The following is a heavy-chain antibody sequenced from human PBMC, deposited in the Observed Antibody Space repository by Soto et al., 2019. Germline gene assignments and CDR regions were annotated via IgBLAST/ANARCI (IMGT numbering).Heavy chain of an antibody. J-gene: IGHJ4*02. D-gene: IGHD3-3*01. CDR2: INWNGGST. Sequence: EVQLVESGGGVVRPGGSLRLSCAASGFTFDDYGMSWVRQAPGKGLEWVSGINWNGGSTGYADSVKGRFTISRDNAKNSLYLQMNSLRAEDTALYYYARMVGGVVIIRANYFDYWGQGTLVTVSS. CDR3: ARMVGGVVIIRANYFDY. V-gene: IGHV3-20*04. CDR1: GFTFDDYG.